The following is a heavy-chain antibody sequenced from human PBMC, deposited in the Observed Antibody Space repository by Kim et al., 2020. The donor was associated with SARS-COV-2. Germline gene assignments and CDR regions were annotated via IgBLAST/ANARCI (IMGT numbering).Heavy chain of an antibody. J-gene: IGHJ2*01. Sequence: GGSLRLSCGGSGFTFSINAMSWVRQAPGKGLEWVALISGRGDRTFYADSVEGRFTISRDNSKNMLFLQMDTLTAEDTAKYYCARQLWLGDLSVYDQDWYFDLWDRGALVTVSS. D-gene: IGHD3-16*02. CDR2: ISGRGDRT. CDR1: GFTFSINA. CDR3: ARQLWLGDLSVYDQDWYFDL. V-gene: IGHV3-23*01.